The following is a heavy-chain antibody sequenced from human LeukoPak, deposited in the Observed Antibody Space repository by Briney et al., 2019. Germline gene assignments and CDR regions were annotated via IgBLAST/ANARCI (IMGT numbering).Heavy chain of an antibody. J-gene: IGHJ4*02. CDR1: GFTFSSYS. CDR3: ARGSDFVWGRYRPYFDY. V-gene: IGHV3-21*01. Sequence: GGSLRLSCAASGFTFSSYSMNWVRQAPGKGLEWVSSINILSNYIYYADSVRGRFTISRDNAKNSLNLQMNSLRAEDTAVYYCARGSDFVWGRYRPYFDYWGQGTLVTVSS. D-gene: IGHD3-16*02. CDR2: INILSNYI.